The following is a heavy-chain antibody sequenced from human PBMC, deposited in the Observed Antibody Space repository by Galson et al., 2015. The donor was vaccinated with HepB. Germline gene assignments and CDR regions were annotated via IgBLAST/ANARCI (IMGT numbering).Heavy chain of an antibody. CDR1: GYSYTRYG. CDR3: TRDYYDGADDDTPFGY. Sequence: SVKVSCKASGYSYTRYGLNWVRQAPGQGLEWMGWISPYNGNTNYAQQFQGRFNMTTDTSTTTAYMELRSLRSDDTAVYYCTRDYYDGADDDTPFGYWGQGTLVTVSS. V-gene: IGHV1-18*04. D-gene: IGHD3-22*01. J-gene: IGHJ4*02. CDR2: ISPYNGNT.